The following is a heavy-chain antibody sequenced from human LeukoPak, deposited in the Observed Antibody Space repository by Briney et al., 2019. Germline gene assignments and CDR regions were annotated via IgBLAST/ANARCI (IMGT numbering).Heavy chain of an antibody. CDR3: ARTGYGRDYYGMDV. Sequence: SETLSLTCSDSGGSTSGSYWSWIRQSPGKGLQWIGYIHYTGITNYNPSLKSRVTISIDTPKNEVSLRVTSVTAADTAVYYCARTGYGRDYYGMDVWGQGTTVTVSS. J-gene: IGHJ6*02. CDR2: IHYTGIT. V-gene: IGHV4-59*01. CDR1: GGSTSGSY. D-gene: IGHD1-26*01.